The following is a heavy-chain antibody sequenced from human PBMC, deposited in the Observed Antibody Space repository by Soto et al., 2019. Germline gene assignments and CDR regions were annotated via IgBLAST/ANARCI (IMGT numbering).Heavy chain of an antibody. V-gene: IGHV1-8*01. J-gene: IGHJ4*02. Sequence: GASVKVSCKASGYTFTSYDINWVRQATGQGLEWMGWMNPNSGNTGYAQKFQGRVTMTRNTSISTAYMELSSLRSEDTAVYYCARSRARLFDWLLYGIDYWGQGTLVTVSS. CDR2: MNPNSGNT. CDR3: ARSRARLFDWLLYGIDY. D-gene: IGHD3-9*01. CDR1: GYTFTSYD.